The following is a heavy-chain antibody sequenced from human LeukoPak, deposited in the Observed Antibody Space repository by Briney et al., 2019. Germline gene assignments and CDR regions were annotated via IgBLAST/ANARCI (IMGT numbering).Heavy chain of an antibody. CDR2: IKQDGSEK. J-gene: IGHJ4*02. CDR1: GFTFSSYW. D-gene: IGHD3-3*01. V-gene: IGHV3-7*01. CDR3: ARAAGSGYEYYFDY. Sequence: GGSLRLSCAASGFTFSSYWMSWVRQAPGKGLEWVANIKQDGSEKYYADSVKGRFTISRDNAKNSLYLQMNSLRAEDTAVYYCARAAGSGYEYYFDYWGQGTLVTVSS.